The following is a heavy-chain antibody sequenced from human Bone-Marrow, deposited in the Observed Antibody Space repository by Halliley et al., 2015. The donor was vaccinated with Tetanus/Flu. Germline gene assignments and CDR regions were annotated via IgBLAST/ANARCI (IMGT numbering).Heavy chain of an antibody. CDR2: YYDGTT. V-gene: IGHV4-59*01. Sequence: YYDGTTNYNPSHPARVTISQDPSKNQFSLRLNSVTAADTAVYYCARWAVGYCSDPRCSYYLDSWGPGTLVTVSS. D-gene: IGHD2-15*01. J-gene: IGHJ4*02. CDR3: ARWAVGYCSDPRCSYYLDS.